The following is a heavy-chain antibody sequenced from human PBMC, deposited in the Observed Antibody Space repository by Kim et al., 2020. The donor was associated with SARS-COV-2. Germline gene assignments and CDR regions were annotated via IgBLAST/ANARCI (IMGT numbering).Heavy chain of an antibody. V-gene: IGHV3-21*01. Sequence: YADSVKGRFTISRDNARDSLYLQMNSLRAEDTAMNYCARDLSTGLPGGFDYWGPGTLVTVSS. J-gene: IGHJ4*02. CDR3: ARDLSTGLPGGFDY. D-gene: IGHD1-1*01.